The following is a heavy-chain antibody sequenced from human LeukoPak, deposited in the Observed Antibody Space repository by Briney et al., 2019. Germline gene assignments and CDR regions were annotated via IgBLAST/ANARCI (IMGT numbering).Heavy chain of an antibody. V-gene: IGHV3-30*03. D-gene: IGHD6-19*01. CDR2: ISSDGSNK. CDR1: GFTFSSYG. J-gene: IGHJ3*02. CDR3: AGGYTSGWYVAFDI. Sequence: GRSLRLSCAASGFTFSSYGMHWIRQAPGKGLEWVAVISSDGSNKYYADSVKGRFTISRDNSKNTLYLQMNSLRAEDTAVYYCAGGYTSGWYVAFDIWGQGTMVTVSS.